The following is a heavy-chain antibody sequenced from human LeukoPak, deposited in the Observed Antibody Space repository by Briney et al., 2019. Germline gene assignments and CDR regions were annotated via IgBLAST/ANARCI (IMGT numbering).Heavy chain of an antibody. J-gene: IGHJ4*02. Sequence: GGSLRLSCAASGFTFSTYSMNWVRQAPGKGLEWVSYITSDSSTMYYADSVKGRFTISRDNAKNSLYLQMNSLRDEDTAVYFCARDALGGFDYWGQGTLVTVSS. V-gene: IGHV3-48*02. CDR2: ITSDSSTM. CDR3: ARDALGGFDY. D-gene: IGHD3-10*01. CDR1: GFTFSTYS.